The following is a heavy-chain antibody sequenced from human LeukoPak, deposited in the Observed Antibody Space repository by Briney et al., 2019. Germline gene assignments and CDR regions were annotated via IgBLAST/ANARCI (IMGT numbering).Heavy chain of an antibody. CDR1: GAFTSSINYY. D-gene: IGHD2-15*01. CDR2: IYYDGST. CDR3: ARLVGWPYRYYFDY. Sequence: SETLSLTCTVSGAFTSSINYYWGWIRQPPGKGLDWIGNIYYDGSTRDSPSLKSRVTISIDTSKNQFFLKLSSVTAADTAVYYCARLVGWPYRYYFDYWGQGTLIIVSS. V-gene: IGHV4-39*01. J-gene: IGHJ4*02.